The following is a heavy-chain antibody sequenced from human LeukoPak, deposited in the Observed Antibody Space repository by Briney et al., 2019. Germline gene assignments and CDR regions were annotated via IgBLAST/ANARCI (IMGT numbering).Heavy chain of an antibody. J-gene: IGHJ4*02. CDR2: INHSGST. V-gene: IGHV4-34*01. CDR3: ARGPTGGKGFDY. D-gene: IGHD7-27*01. CDR1: GGSFSGYY. Sequence: ASETLSLTCAVYGGSFSGYYWSWIRQPPGKGLEWIGEINHSGSTNYNPSLKSRVTISVDTPKNQFSLKLSSVTAADTAVYYCARGPTGGKGFDYWGQGTLVTVSS.